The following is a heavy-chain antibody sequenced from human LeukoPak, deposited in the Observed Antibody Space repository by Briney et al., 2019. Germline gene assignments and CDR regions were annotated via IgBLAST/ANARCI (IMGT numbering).Heavy chain of an antibody. D-gene: IGHD3-22*01. V-gene: IGHV3-21*04. Sequence: GGSLRLSCAASGFTFSSYSMNWVRQAPGKGLEWVSSISSSSSYIYYADSVKGRSTISRDNSKNTLYLQMSSLRAEDTAVYYCAKDRATMIVVVIMNAFDIWGQGTMVTVSS. CDR2: ISSSSSYI. CDR3: AKDRATMIVVVIMNAFDI. J-gene: IGHJ3*02. CDR1: GFTFSSYS.